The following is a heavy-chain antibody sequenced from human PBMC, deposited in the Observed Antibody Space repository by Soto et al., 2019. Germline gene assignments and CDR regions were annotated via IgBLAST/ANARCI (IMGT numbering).Heavy chain of an antibody. Sequence: PSETLSLTCAVYGGSFSGYYWSWIRQPPGKGLEWIGEISHSGSTNYNPSLKSRVTISVDTSKNQFSLKLSSVTAADTAVYYCARGPASSTVTTSFDYWGQGTLVTVSS. CDR3: ARGPASSTVTTSFDY. CDR1: GGSFSGYY. V-gene: IGHV4-34*01. CDR2: ISHSGST. D-gene: IGHD4-17*01. J-gene: IGHJ4*02.